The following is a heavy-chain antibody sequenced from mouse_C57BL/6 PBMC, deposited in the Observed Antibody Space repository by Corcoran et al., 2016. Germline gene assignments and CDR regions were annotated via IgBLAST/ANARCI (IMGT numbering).Heavy chain of an antibody. CDR1: GYTFTTYG. Sequence: QIQLVQSGPELKKPGETVKISCKASGYTFTTYGMSWVKQAPGKGLKWMGWINTYSGVPTYADDFKGRFAFSLETSASTAYLQINNLKNEDTATYFCASYGSSPYYGMDYWGQGTSVTVSS. D-gene: IGHD1-1*01. J-gene: IGHJ4*01. CDR2: INTYSGVP. CDR3: ASYGSSPYYGMDY. V-gene: IGHV9-3*01.